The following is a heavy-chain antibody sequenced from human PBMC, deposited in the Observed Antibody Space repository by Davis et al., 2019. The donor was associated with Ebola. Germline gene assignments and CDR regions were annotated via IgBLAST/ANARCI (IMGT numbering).Heavy chain of an antibody. CDR2: INAGNGNA. D-gene: IGHD6-13*01. CDR1: GYTFTSYA. J-gene: IGHJ6*02. CDR3: ARDLRVAAAGTVYYYGMDV. V-gene: IGHV1-3*01. Sequence: ASVKVSCKASGYTFTSYAMHWVRQAPGQRLEWMGWINAGNGNAKYSQKFQGRVTITRDTSASTAYMELSSLRSEDTAVYYCARDLRVAAAGTVYYYGMDVWGQGTTVTVSS.